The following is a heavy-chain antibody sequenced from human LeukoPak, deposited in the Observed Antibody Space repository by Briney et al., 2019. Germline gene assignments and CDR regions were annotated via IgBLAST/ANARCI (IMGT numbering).Heavy chain of an antibody. D-gene: IGHD4-23*01. CDR1: GFTFSDYY. J-gene: IGHJ4*02. V-gene: IGHV3-11*01. CDR3: AFTVVTPEFDY. Sequence: GGSLRLSGAASGFTFSDYYMSWIRQAPGKGLEWVSYISSSGSTIYYADSVKGRFTISRDNAKNSLYLQMNSLRAEDTAVYYCAFTVVTPEFDYWGQGTLVTVSS. CDR2: ISSSGSTI.